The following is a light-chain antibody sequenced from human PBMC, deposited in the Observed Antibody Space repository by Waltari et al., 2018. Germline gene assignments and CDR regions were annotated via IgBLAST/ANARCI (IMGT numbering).Light chain of an antibody. CDR1: SLRRYH. V-gene: IGLV3-19*01. Sequence: SSELTQDPVVSVALGQTVRITCQGDSLRRYHASWYQQKPGQAPVLVIYGQNNRPSGIADRLARSSSGNTASLPITGVHAEDEADSYCDSRDSSGNHEVFGGGTKLTVL. CDR2: GQN. CDR3: DSRDSSGNHEV. J-gene: IGLJ2*01.